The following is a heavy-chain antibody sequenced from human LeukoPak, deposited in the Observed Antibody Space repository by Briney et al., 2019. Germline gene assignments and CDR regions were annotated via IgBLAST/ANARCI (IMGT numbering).Heavy chain of an antibody. D-gene: IGHD1-26*01. CDR2: IYYSGST. V-gene: IGHV4-38-2*02. Sequence: SETLSLTCSVSGYSISSGYYWGWIRQPPGKGLEWIGSIYYSGSTYYNPSLKSRVTISVDTSKNQFSLKLSSVTAADTAVYYCARDPTSSWETAFDIWGQGTMVTVSS. J-gene: IGHJ3*02. CDR3: ARDPTSSWETAFDI. CDR1: GYSISSGYY.